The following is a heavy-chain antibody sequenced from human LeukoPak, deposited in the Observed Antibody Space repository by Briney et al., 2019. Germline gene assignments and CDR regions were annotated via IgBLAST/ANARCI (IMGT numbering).Heavy chain of an antibody. CDR2: IKQVGSEK. V-gene: IGHV3-7*01. J-gene: IGHJ4*01. CDR1: GFTFSSYW. D-gene: IGHD3-22*01. Sequence: PGASLRLSCAASGFTFSSYWMSWVRQAPGKGLEWVANIKQVGSEKYYVDSVKGRFTISRDNAKNSLYLQMNSLRAEDTAVYYCARDALYDSSGYYYNYWGQGTLVTVSS. CDR3: ARDALYDSSGYYYNY.